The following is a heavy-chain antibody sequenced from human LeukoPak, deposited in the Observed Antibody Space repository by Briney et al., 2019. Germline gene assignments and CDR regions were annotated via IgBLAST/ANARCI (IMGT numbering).Heavy chain of an antibody. CDR2: IKKDGSEK. V-gene: IGHV3-7*01. CDR3: ARDVKGGNFDY. D-gene: IGHD3-16*01. J-gene: IGHJ4*02. CDR1: TYSISSDY. Sequence: ETLSLTCTVSTYSISSDYFWGWIRQPPGKGLEWVANIKKDGSEKYYVDSVKGRFTISRDNAKNSLYLQMNSLRVEDTAVYYCARDVKGGNFDYWGQGTLVTVSS.